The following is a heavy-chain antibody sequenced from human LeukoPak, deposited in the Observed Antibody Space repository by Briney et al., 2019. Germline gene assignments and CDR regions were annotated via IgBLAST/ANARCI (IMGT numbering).Heavy chain of an antibody. D-gene: IGHD3-22*01. Sequence: GSLRLSCAASGFTFSSYWMSWVRQAPGKGLEWVANIKQDGSEKYYVDSVKGRFTISRDNAKKSLYLQMNSLRDEDTAVYYCAREHAYYYDSSGTALTAEIKYYDYWGQGTLVTVSS. J-gene: IGHJ4*02. CDR3: AREHAYYYDSSGTALTAEIKYYDY. CDR2: IKQDGSEK. V-gene: IGHV3-7*01. CDR1: GFTFSSYW.